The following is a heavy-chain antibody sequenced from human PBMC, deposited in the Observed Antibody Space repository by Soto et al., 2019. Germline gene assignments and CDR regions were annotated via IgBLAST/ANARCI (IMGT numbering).Heavy chain of an antibody. CDR2: SYYSGNT. D-gene: IGHD6-13*01. J-gene: IGHJ4*02. CDR1: GGSITSNNW. CDR3: ARGFGNTSSWYFDR. Sequence: QVQLQESGPGLVKPSGTLSLTCAVSGGSITSNNWWSWVRQPPGKGLEWIGESYYSGNTNYNPSLRGRVSMSVDKPQNQFSLWLTSVTAADTAVYYCARGFGNTSSWYFDRWGQGILITVSS. V-gene: IGHV4-4*02.